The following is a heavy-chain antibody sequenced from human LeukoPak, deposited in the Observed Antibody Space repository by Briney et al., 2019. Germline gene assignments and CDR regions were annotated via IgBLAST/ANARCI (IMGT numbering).Heavy chain of an antibody. J-gene: IGHJ4*02. V-gene: IGHV1-2*02. D-gene: IGHD6-13*01. CDR2: INPNSGGT. CDR3: AREGGSSWYGMDY. CDR1: GYTFTGYY. Sequence: ASVKVSCKASGYTFTGYYMHWVRQAPGQGLEWMGWINPNSGGTNYAQKFQGRVTMTRDTSISTAYMELSRLRSDDTAVYYCAREGGSSWYGMDYWGQGTLVTVSS.